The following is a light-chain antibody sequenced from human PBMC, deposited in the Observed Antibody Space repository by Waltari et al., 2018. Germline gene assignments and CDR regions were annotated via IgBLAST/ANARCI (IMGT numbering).Light chain of an antibody. J-gene: IGKJ5*01. V-gene: IGKV3-15*01. CDR3: QQYSNWPPIT. Sequence: ETVMTQSPATLSVSPGDRATLSCRASQSVSTNLAWYQQKPGQAPRLLIYGASTRATGVPARFSGTGSGTEFTLTIDSLQSEDFAVYYCQQYSNWPPITFDQGTRLEIK. CDR1: QSVSTN. CDR2: GAS.